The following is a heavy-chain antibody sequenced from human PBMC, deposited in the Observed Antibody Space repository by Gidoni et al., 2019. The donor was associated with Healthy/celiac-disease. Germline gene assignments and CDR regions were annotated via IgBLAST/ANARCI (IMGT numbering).Heavy chain of an antibody. CDR3: AKTKEGQLLELSYYGMDV. J-gene: IGHJ6*02. D-gene: IGHD2-2*01. V-gene: IGHV3-21*01. CDR1: GFTFSSYS. CDR2: ISSSSSYI. Sequence: EVQLVESGGGLVKPGGSLRLSCAASGFTFSSYSMNWVRQAPGKGLEWVSSISSSSSYIYYADSVKGRFTISRDNAKNSLYLQMNSLRAEDTAVYYCAKTKEGQLLELSYYGMDVWGQGTTVTVSS.